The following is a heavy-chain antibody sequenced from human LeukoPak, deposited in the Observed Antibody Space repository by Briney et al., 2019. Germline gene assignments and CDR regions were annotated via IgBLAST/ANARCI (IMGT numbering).Heavy chain of an antibody. Sequence: PGGSLRLSCAASGFPLRNYAMSWVRQAPGKGLDWVANMKQDGSERYYVDSVRGRFTISRDSAKNSLYLQMNSLRAEDTAVYYCARNYNDALDIWGQGTMVTVSS. J-gene: IGHJ3*02. V-gene: IGHV3-7*01. CDR2: MKQDGSER. CDR3: ARNYNDALDI. CDR1: GFPLRNYA. D-gene: IGHD5-24*01.